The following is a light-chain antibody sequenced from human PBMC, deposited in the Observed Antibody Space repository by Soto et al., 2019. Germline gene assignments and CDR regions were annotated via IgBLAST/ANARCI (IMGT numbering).Light chain of an antibody. CDR2: GAS. Sequence: EIVLTQSPGTLSLSPGERATLSCRASQSVSSSYLAWYQQKPGQAPRPLIYGASSRATGIPDRFSGSGSGTDFTLTISRLEPEDVAVYYCQQYGRSPPWTFGQGTKVELK. V-gene: IGKV3-20*01. CDR1: QSVSSSY. CDR3: QQYGRSPPWT. J-gene: IGKJ1*01.